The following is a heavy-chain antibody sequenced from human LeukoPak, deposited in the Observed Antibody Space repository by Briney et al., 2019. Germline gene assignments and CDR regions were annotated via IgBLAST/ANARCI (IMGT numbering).Heavy chain of an antibody. CDR3: ARVRRYRYCSSTSCYIGLGFDY. J-gene: IGHJ4*02. CDR2: INPNSGGT. CDR1: GYTFTGYY. D-gene: IGHD2-2*02. Sequence: ASVKVSCKASGYTFTGYYMHWVRQAPGQGLEWMGWINPNSGGTNCAQKFQGRVTMTRDTSISTAYMELSRLRSDDTAVYYCARVRRYRYCSSTSCYIGLGFDYWGQGTLVTVSS. V-gene: IGHV1-2*02.